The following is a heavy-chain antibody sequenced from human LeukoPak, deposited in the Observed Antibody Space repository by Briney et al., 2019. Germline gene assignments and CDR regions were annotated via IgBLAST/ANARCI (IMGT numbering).Heavy chain of an antibody. D-gene: IGHD2-21*02. CDR1: GFTFSSYE. CDR2: ISRSDSTI. V-gene: IGHV3-48*03. Sequence: GGSLRLSCAASGFTFSSYEMNWVRQAPGKGLEWVAHISRSDSTIYYADSVKGRFTISRDNAKNTLYLQMNSLRAEDTSVYYCARVGSTDSPHAFDIWGQGTMVTVSS. CDR3: ARVGSTDSPHAFDI. J-gene: IGHJ3*02.